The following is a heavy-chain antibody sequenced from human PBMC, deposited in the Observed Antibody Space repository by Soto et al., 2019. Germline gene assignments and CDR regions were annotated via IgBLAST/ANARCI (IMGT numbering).Heavy chain of an antibody. CDR3: ARISQGTYCRGGNCYSDY. CDR1: GFTFSSYW. D-gene: IGHD2-15*01. Sequence: EVQLVESGGDLVQPGGSLRLSFAASGFTFSSYWMHWVRQDPEKGLVWVSRINGDGISTSYADSVKGRFTISRDNAKDTLYLHMNSLGAEDTAVYSCARISQGTYCRGGNCYSDYWGQGTLVTVSS. J-gene: IGHJ4*02. V-gene: IGHV3-74*01. CDR2: INGDGIST.